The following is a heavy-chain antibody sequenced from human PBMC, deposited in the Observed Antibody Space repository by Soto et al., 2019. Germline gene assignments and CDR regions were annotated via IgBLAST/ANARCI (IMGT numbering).Heavy chain of an antibody. V-gene: IGHV4-34*01. CDR3: ARRRRGITMVRGTYAMDV. J-gene: IGHJ6*02. D-gene: IGHD3-10*01. Sequence: QVQLQQWGAGLLKPSETLSLGCAVYGESFSGYYWNWIRQPPGKGLEWIGEITDSGRANYKPSLASRVTISVDTSKKQCSLRLNSVTAADAAVYYCARRRRGITMVRGTYAMDVWGQGTTVTVSS. CDR2: ITDSGRA. CDR1: GESFSGYY.